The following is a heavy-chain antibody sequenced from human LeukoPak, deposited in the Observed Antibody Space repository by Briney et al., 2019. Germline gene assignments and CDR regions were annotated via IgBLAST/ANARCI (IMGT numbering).Heavy chain of an antibody. V-gene: IGHV1-46*01. D-gene: IGHD1-26*01. CDR3: ASDAQSGSYSYLDY. CDR2: INPGGGNT. J-gene: IGHJ4*02. Sequence: ASVMVSCKASGYTFTRYYMHWVRQAPGQGLEWMGTINPGGGNTNYAQKFQGRVTMTRDTSTSTVYMELSSLGSEDTAVYYCASDAQSGSYSYLDYWGQGTLVTVSS. CDR1: GYTFTRYY.